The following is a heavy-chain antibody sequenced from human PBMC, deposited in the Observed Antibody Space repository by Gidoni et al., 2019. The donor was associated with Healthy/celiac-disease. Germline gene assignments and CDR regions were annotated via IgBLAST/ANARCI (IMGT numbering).Heavy chain of an antibody. CDR1: GGTFSSYT. V-gene: IGHV1-69*02. CDR2: IIPILGIA. J-gene: IGHJ6*02. Sequence: QVQLVQSGAEVKNPGSSVKVSCKASGGTFSSYTISWVRQAPGQGLAWMGRIIPILGIANYAQKFQGRVTITADKSTSTAYMELSSLRSEDTAVYYCARGASAGYGMDVWGQGTTVTVSS. CDR3: ARGASAGYGMDV.